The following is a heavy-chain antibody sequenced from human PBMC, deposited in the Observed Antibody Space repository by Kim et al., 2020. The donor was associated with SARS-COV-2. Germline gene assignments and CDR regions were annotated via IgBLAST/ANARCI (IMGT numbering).Heavy chain of an antibody. Sequence: ASVKVSCKASGYTFTSYVISWVRQAPGQGLEWMGWISAYNGNTNYAQKLQGRVTMTTDTSTSTAYMELRSLRSDDTAVYYCARVIPLAAAGLVFDYWGQGTLVTVSS. CDR1: GYTFTSYV. V-gene: IGHV1-18*01. J-gene: IGHJ4*02. D-gene: IGHD6-13*01. CDR3: ARVIPLAAAGLVFDY. CDR2: ISAYNGNT.